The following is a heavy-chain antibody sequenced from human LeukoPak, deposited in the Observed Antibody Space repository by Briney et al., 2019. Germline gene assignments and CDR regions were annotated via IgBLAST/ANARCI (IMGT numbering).Heavy chain of an antibody. D-gene: IGHD4-17*01. CDR1: GGSMSSYY. V-gene: IGHV4-59*01. J-gene: IGHJ3*02. CDR2: IYYSGST. Sequence: SETLSLTCTVSGGSMSSYYWSWIRQPPGKGLEWIGYIYYSGSTNYNPSLKSRVTISVDTPKNRFSLNLSSVTAADTAIYYCARGPETTVTVAAFDIWGQGTTVTVSS. CDR3: ARGPETTVTVAAFDI.